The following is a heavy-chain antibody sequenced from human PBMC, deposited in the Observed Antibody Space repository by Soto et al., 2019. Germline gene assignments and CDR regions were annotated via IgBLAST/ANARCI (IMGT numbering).Heavy chain of an antibody. CDR2: ISGSGGST. J-gene: IGHJ4*02. CDR3: AKSGQISITIFGVAPYYFDY. D-gene: IGHD3-3*01. Sequence: GGSLRLSCAASGFTFSSYAMSWVRQAPGKGLEWVSAISGSGGSTYYADSVKGRFTISRDNSKNTLYLQMNSLRAEDTAVYYCAKSGQISITIFGVAPYYFDYWGQGTLVTVSS. V-gene: IGHV3-23*01. CDR1: GFTFSSYA.